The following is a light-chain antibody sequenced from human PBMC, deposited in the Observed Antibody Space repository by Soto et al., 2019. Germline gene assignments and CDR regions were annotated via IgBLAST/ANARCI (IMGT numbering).Light chain of an antibody. J-gene: IGLJ3*02. CDR1: SSDVGGYNY. Sequence: QSALTQPASVSGSPGQSITISCTGTSSDVGGYNYVSWYQQHPGKAPKLMIYEVINRPSGVSNRCSGSKSGNTASLTISGLQAEDEADYYCSSYTSSSTRVFGGGTQLTVL. V-gene: IGLV2-14*01. CDR3: SSYTSSSTRV. CDR2: EVI.